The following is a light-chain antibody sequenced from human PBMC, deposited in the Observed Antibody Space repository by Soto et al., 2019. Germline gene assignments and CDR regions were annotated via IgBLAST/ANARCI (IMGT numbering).Light chain of an antibody. J-gene: IGLJ1*01. CDR2: EVT. V-gene: IGLV2-14*03. Sequence: QSALTQPASVSGSPGQSITISCTGTSSDVGIYNYVSWYQQHPGKAPKLIIFEVTNRPSGISDRFSGSKSGNTASLTISGLQAEDEAHYFCGSYTSSSTLVFGTGTQLTVL. CDR3: GSYTSSSTLV. CDR1: SSDVGIYNY.